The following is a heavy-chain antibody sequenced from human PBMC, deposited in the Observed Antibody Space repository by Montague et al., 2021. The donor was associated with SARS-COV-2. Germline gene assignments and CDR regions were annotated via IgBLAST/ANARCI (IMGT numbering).Heavy chain of an antibody. CDR1: GGSFSGYY. Sequence: SETLSLTCAVYGGSFSGYYWTWTRQSPGKGLEWIAKINHSGTTNYNFNPSLRSRVTISVDTSKSQFSLKLSSVTAADTGVYYCAKWDPQTLTLIGLRGKSASDYWGQGTLVTVSS. V-gene: IGHV4-34*01. D-gene: IGHD1-26*01. CDR2: INHSGTT. J-gene: IGHJ4*02. CDR3: AKWDPQTLTLIGLRGKSASDY.